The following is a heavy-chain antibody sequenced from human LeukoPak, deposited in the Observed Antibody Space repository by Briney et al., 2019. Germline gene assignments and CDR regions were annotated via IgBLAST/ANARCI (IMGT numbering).Heavy chain of an antibody. CDR3: AKDRLVYYDSSGYYDY. V-gene: IGHV3-30*18. J-gene: IGHJ4*02. Sequence: TGGSLRLSCAASGFTFSTYSMHWVRQAPGKGLEWVAVISYDGSNKYYADSVKGRFTISRDNSKNTLYLQMNSLRAEDTAVYYCAKDRLVYYDSSGYYDYWGQGTLVTVSS. D-gene: IGHD3-22*01. CDR1: GFTFSTYS. CDR2: ISYDGSNK.